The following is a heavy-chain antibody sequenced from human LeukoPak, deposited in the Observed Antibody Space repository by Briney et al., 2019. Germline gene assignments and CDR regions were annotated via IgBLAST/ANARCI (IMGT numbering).Heavy chain of an antibody. Sequence: GGSLRLSCAASGFTFSNYYMRWIRQAPGKGLEWVSYISSSGSTIYYADSVKGRFTISRDNAKNSLYLQMNSLRAEDTAVYYCAREDYGGNSGFDYWGQGTLVTVSS. CDR3: AREDYGGNSGFDY. D-gene: IGHD4-23*01. CDR1: GFTFSNYY. J-gene: IGHJ4*02. V-gene: IGHV3-11*04. CDR2: ISSSGSTI.